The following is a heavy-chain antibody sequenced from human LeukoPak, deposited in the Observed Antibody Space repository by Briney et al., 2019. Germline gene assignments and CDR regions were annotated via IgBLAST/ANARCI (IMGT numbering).Heavy chain of an antibody. Sequence: SETLSLTCTVSGGSVSRSPYYWSWIRQPPGKGLEWIGYIYYSGRTNYNPSLKSRVTISVDTSKNQFSLKLSSVTAADTAVYYCARGGYYDDAFDIWGQGTMVTVSS. CDR3: ARGGYYDDAFDI. J-gene: IGHJ3*02. CDR1: GGSVSRSPYY. D-gene: IGHD3-22*01. V-gene: IGHV4-61*01. CDR2: IYYSGRT.